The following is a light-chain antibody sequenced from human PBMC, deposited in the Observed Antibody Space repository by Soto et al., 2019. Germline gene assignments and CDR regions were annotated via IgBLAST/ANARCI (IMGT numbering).Light chain of an antibody. J-gene: IGKJ4*01. CDR3: QQSNNWPPLT. V-gene: IGKV3-15*01. CDR1: QSVAGN. Sequence: EIVMTQSPATLSVSPGEAATLSYSASQSVAGNLAWYQQKPGQPPRLLIYGVSTRATGVPARFSGSGSETDFSLTISSLQIEDFALYYCQQSNNWPPLTFGGGTKVVIK. CDR2: GVS.